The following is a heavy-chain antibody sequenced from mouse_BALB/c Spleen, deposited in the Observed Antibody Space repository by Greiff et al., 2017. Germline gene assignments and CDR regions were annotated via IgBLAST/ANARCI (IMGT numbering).Heavy chain of an antibody. V-gene: IGHV1-12*01. Sequence: QPGAELVKPGASVKMSCKASGYTFTSYNMHWVKQTPGQGLEWIGAIYPGNGDTSYNQKFKGKATLTADKSSSTAYMQLSSLTSEDSAVYCWAPNWDGGGFDYWGQGTTLTVSS. CDR2: IYPGNGDT. J-gene: IGHJ2*01. D-gene: IGHD4-1*01. CDR3: APNWDGGGFDY. CDR1: GYTFTSYN.